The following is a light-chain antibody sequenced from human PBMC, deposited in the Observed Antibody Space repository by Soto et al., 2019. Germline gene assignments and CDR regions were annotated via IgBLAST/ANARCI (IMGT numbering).Light chain of an antibody. CDR2: SSN. Sequence: QSVLTQPPSASGSPGPRVTLSCSGSSSDSGTNTVNWYQQLPGTAPKLLIYSSNQRPSGVPDRFSGSKSGTSASLAISGLQSEDEADYYCAAWDDSLNGVVFGGGTKLTVL. CDR3: AAWDDSLNGVV. J-gene: IGLJ2*01. CDR1: SSDSGTNT. V-gene: IGLV1-44*01.